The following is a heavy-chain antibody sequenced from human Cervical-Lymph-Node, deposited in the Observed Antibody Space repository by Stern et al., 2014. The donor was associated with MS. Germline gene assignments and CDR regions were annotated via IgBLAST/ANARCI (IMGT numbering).Heavy chain of an antibody. V-gene: IGHV4-39*01. CDR3: ARQGYCSGGSCNYWYFDV. CDR1: GASMRSYH. D-gene: IGHD2-15*01. CDR2: IYYCGNT. J-gene: IGHJ2*01. Sequence: QVQLQESGPGLLKPSETLSLTCSVSGASMRSYHWAWIRQPPGKGLEWIGTIYYCGNTPYSPSLKSPATIPVATAKTRFSLRLPSVTAADTAVYYCARQGYCSGGSCNYWYFDVWGRGTLVTVSS.